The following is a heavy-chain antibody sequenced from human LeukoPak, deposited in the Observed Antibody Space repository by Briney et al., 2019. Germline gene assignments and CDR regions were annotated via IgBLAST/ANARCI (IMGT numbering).Heavy chain of an antibody. V-gene: IGHV3-30*04. Sequence: GRSLRLSCAASGSTFSSYAMHWVRQAPGKGLEWVAVISYDGSNKYYADSVKGRFTISRDNSKDTLYLQMNSLRAEDTAVYYCARDGRYDYVWGSYRSAFYYFDYWGQGTLVTVSS. CDR3: ARDGRYDYVWGSYRSAFYYFDY. D-gene: IGHD3-16*02. CDR2: ISYDGSNK. J-gene: IGHJ4*02. CDR1: GSTFSSYA.